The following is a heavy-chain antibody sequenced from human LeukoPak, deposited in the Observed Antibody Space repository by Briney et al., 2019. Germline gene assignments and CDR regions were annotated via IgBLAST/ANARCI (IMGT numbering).Heavy chain of an antibody. CDR2: ISYDGSNK. D-gene: IGHD3-10*01. Sequence: GGSLRLSCAASGFTLSGYAMHWVRQAPGKGLEWVAVISYDGSNKYYADSVKGRFTISRDNSKNTLYLQMNSLRAEDTAVYYCAKSLRLYYYGSGSHYYYGMDVWGQGTTVTVSS. CDR3: AKSLRLYYYGSGSHYYYGMDV. CDR1: GFTLSGYA. J-gene: IGHJ6*02. V-gene: IGHV3-30*18.